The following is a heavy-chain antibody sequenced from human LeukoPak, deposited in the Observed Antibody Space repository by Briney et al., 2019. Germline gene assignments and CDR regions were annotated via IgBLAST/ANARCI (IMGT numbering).Heavy chain of an antibody. J-gene: IGHJ6*03. V-gene: IGHV6-1*01. Sequence: SQTLSLTCAISGDSVSSNSAAWNWIRQSPSRGLEWLGRTYYRSKWYNDYAVSVKSRITSNPDTSKTQLFLQLNSVNPEDTAVYYCARGLYDFWSGYYGYYMDVWGKGTTVTVSS. CDR2: TYYRSKWYN. CDR1: GDSVSSNSAA. CDR3: ARGLYDFWSGYYGYYMDV. D-gene: IGHD3-3*01.